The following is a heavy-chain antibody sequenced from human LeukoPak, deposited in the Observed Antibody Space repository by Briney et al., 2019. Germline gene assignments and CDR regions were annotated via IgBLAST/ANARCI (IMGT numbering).Heavy chain of an antibody. CDR3: AKTRRSGPFDY. V-gene: IGHV3-23*01. CDR2: ISGSGGST. D-gene: IGHD5-12*01. J-gene: IGHJ4*02. CDR1: GFIFSSYG. Sequence: GGTLRLACAASGFIFSSYGMSWVRQAPGKGLEWVSAISGSGGSTYYADSVKGRFTISRDNSKNTLYLQMNNLRAEDTAVYYCAKTRRSGPFDYWGQGTLVTVSS.